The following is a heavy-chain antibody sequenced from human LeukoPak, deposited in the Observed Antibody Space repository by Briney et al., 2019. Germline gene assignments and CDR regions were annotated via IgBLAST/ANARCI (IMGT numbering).Heavy chain of an antibody. CDR3: AKGWAAAALQYYYGMDV. V-gene: IGHV3-23*01. D-gene: IGHD6-13*01. CDR2: ISGSGGST. Sequence: GGSLRLSCAASGFTFSSYAMSWVRQAPGKGLEWVSAISGSGGSTYYADSVKGRFTISRDNSKNTLYLQMNGLRAEDTAKYYCAKGWAAAALQYYYGMDVWGRGTTVTVSS. CDR1: GFTFSSYA. J-gene: IGHJ6*02.